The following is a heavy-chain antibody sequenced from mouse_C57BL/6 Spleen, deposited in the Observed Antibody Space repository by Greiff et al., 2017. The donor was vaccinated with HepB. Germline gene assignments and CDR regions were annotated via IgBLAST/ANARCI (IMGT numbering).Heavy chain of an antibody. CDR2: INPYNGDT. Sequence: EVKLQESGPELVKPGDSVKISCKASGYSFTGYFMNWVMQSHGKSLEWIGRINPYNGDTFYNQKFKGKATLTVDKSSSTAHMELRSLTSEDSAVYYCAREERLLRFFAYWGQGTLVTVSA. J-gene: IGHJ3*01. CDR3: AREERLLRFFAY. CDR1: GYSFTGYF. D-gene: IGHD1-1*01. V-gene: IGHV1-20*01.